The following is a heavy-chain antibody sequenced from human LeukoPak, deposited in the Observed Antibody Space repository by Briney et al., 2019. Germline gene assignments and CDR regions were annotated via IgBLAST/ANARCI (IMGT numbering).Heavy chain of an antibody. Sequence: GGTLRLSCAASGFTFSSYGMSWVRQAPGKGLEWVANIKQDGTEKYYVDSVKGRFTISRDNAKNSLYLQMNSLRAEDTAVYYCARETFHYDRSNSLRGAFDIWGPGTMVVVSS. V-gene: IGHV3-7*01. D-gene: IGHD3-22*01. CDR2: IKQDGTEK. CDR1: GFTFSSYG. J-gene: IGHJ3*02. CDR3: ARETFHYDRSNSLRGAFDI.